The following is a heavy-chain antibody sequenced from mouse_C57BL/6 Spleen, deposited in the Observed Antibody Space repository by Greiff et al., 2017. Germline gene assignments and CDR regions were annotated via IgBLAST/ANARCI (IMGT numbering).Heavy chain of an antibody. CDR1: GYTFPSYW. Sequence: QVQLQQSGAELVLPGASVTLSCQASGYTFPSYWMHWVKQRPGQGLEWIGEIDPSDSYTNYNQKFKGKSTLTLDKSSSTAYMQLSSLTSEDSAVDYCARGGDWYFDVWGTGTTVTVSS. J-gene: IGHJ1*03. V-gene: IGHV1-69*01. CDR3: ARGGDWYFDV. CDR2: IDPSDSYT.